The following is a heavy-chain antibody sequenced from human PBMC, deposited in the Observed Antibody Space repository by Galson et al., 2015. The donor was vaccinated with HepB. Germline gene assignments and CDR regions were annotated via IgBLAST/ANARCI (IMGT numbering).Heavy chain of an antibody. J-gene: IGHJ3*02. CDR2: IKQDGSEK. V-gene: IGHV3-7*01. CDR3: ARDAEVLRWSASEFDI. CDR1: GFTFSSYW. D-gene: IGHD3-3*01. Sequence: SLRLSCAASGFTFSSYWMSWVRQAPGKGLEWVANIKQDGSEKYYVDSVKGRFTISRDNAKNSLYLQMNSLRAEDTAVYYCARDAEVLRWSASEFDIWGQGAMVTVSS.